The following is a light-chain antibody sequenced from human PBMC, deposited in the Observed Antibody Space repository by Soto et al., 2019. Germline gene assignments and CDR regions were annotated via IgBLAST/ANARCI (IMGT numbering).Light chain of an antibody. CDR3: QQYGSSPYT. V-gene: IGKV3-20*01. Sequence: EIVLTQSXXXLXXSPGERATLSCRASQSVSSSYLAWYQQKPGQAPRLLIYGASSRATGIPDXFXXXXXXXXXXXTISRLEPEDFAVYYCQQYGSSPYTFGQGTKLEXK. CDR2: GAS. J-gene: IGKJ2*01. CDR1: QSVSSSY.